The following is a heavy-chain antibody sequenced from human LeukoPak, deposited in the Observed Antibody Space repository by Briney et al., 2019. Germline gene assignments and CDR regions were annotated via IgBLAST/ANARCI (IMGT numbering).Heavy chain of an antibody. CDR1: GYSFSNDW. CDR3: ARRGCNGGSCYAY. V-gene: IGHV5-51*01. D-gene: IGHD2-15*01. CDR2: IYPGDSDT. Sequence: GESLKISCKGSGYSFSNDWIAWVRQMPGKGLEWVGIIYPGDSDTRYSPSFQGQVTISADKSISTAYLQWSSLGASDTAMYYCARRGCNGGSCYAYWGQGTLVTVSS. J-gene: IGHJ4*02.